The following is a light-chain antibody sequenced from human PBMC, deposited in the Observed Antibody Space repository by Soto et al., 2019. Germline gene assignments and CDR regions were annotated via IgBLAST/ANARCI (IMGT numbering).Light chain of an antibody. J-gene: IGKJ1*01. CDR1: QSVRSSY. V-gene: IGKV3-20*01. Sequence: EIVLTQSPGTLSLSPGERATLNCRASQSVRSSYLAWYQQQPGQTPRLLIHGASRRATGIPDRFSGSGSGTDFTLTINRLEPEDFAVYFCKQYGDSPWTLGQGTK. CDR2: GAS. CDR3: KQYGDSPWT.